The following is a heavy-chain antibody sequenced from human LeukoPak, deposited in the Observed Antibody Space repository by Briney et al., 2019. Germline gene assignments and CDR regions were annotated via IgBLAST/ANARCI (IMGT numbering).Heavy chain of an antibody. Sequence: GGSLRLSCAASQFIFNNYAMSWVRQAPGKGLEWVASISYDGVDKYYADSLKGRFTISRDNSKNTLYLQMNSLRAEDTAVYYCAKDRGTSSFYFDYWGQGTLVTVSS. CDR2: ISYDGVDK. CDR3: AKDRGTSSFYFDY. V-gene: IGHV3-30-3*01. D-gene: IGHD2-2*01. J-gene: IGHJ4*02. CDR1: QFIFNNYA.